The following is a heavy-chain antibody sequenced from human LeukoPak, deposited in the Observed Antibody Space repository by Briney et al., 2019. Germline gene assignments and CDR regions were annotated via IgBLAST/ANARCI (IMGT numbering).Heavy chain of an antibody. CDR1: GFSVGDNY. CDR3: VRDYFTDTDGYYEHYLDI. D-gene: IGHD3-22*01. CDR2: LYRGGST. J-gene: IGHJ4*02. V-gene: IGHV3-53*01. Sequence: PGGSLRLSCEASGFSVGDNYMTWVRQAPGKGLEWVSCLYRGGSTIYADSVRGRFTISRDRDNNTLYLQMNDLRAEDTAVYYCVRDYFTDTDGYYEHYLDIWGQGTLVTVSS.